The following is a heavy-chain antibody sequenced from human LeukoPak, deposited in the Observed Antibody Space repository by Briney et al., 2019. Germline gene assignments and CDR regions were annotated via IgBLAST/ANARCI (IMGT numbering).Heavy chain of an antibody. CDR1: GGSISSYY. V-gene: IGHV4-59*01. CDR2: VYYSGST. Sequence: PSETLSLTCTVSGGSISSYYWSWIRQPPGKGLEWIGYVYYSGSTNYNPSLKSRVIISVDTSKNQFSLKLSSVTAADTAVYYCARTIRDGYNPFDYWGQGTLVTVSS. CDR3: ARTIRDGYNPFDY. D-gene: IGHD5-24*01. J-gene: IGHJ4*02.